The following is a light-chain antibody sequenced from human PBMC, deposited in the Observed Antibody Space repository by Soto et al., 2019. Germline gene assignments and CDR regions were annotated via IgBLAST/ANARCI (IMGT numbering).Light chain of an antibody. CDR3: KQRYNWPIT. J-gene: IGKJ5*01. Sequence: DIQMTQSPSTLSASVGDRVTITCRASQSISSWLAWYQQKPGKAPKLLIYDASSLESGVPSRFSGSGSGRDFTLTISSLEPEDFSGYYCKQRYNWPITFGQGTRLE. CDR2: DAS. V-gene: IGKV1-5*01. CDR1: QSISSW.